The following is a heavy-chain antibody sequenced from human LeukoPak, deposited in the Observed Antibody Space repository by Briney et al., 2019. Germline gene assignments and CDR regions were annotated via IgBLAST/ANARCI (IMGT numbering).Heavy chain of an antibody. V-gene: IGHV3-15*01. CDR2: IKSKTDGGTT. J-gene: IGHJ4*02. CDR1: GFTFSNAW. Sequence: GGSLRLSCAASGFTFSNAWMSWVRQAPGKGLEWVGRIKSKTDGGTTDYAAPVKGRFTISRDDSKNTLYLQMNSLKTEDTAVYYCASEYYYDSSGPFDYWGQGTLVTVSS. CDR3: ASEYYYDSSGPFDY. D-gene: IGHD3-22*01.